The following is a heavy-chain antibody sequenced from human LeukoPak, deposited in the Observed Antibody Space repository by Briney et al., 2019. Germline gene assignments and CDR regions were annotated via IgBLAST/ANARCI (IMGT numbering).Heavy chain of an antibody. Sequence: SETLSLSCSVSRGYVSSEDYYWDWIRQPPGEAPQWTGSIFYRGGTYYNPALQSRVTISVDTSKNQFSLNLTSVTAADTAVYYCARQVPGYFDLWGRGTLVSVSS. CDR3: ARQVPGYFDL. CDR2: IFYRGGT. V-gene: IGHV4-39*01. CDR1: RGYVSSEDYY. J-gene: IGHJ2*01.